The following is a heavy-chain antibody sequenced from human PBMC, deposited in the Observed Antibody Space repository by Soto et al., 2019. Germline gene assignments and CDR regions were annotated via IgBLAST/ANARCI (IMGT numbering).Heavy chain of an antibody. CDR2: INPSGGST. V-gene: IGHV1-46*01. CDR1: GYTFTSYY. D-gene: IGHD2-15*01. Sequence: GASVKVSCKASGYTFTSYYMHWVRQAPGQGLGWMGIINPSGGSTSYAQKFQGRVTMTRDTSTSTVYMELSSLRSEDTAVYYCARGALDIVVVVASTGFDYWGQGTLVTVSS. J-gene: IGHJ4*02. CDR3: ARGALDIVVVVASTGFDY.